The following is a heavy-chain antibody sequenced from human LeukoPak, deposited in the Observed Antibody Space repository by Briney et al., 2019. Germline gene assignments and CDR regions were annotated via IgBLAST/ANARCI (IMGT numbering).Heavy chain of an antibody. V-gene: IGHV5-51*01. CDR1: GFNFTSYW. CDR3: ATQGQELSSLHH. Sequence: PGGSPQTSLQGSGFNFTSYWVCCVRQVPGKALEGVGIRYPGDSNTCYSPSFQGQVTISTDKSISTVYLQWSSLKASDTAMYYCATQGQELSSLHHWGQGTLVTVSS. D-gene: IGHD1-26*01. J-gene: IGHJ1*01. CDR2: RYPGDSNT.